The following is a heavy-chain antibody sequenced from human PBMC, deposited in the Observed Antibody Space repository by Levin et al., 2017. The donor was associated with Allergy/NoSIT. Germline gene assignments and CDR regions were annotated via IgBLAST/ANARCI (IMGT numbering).Heavy chain of an antibody. D-gene: IGHD1-26*01. Sequence: PSETLSLTCAVSGGSISSSNWWSWVRQPPGKGLEWIGEIYHSGSTNYNPSLKSRVTISVDKSKNQFSLKLSSVTAADTAVYYCARLDKVGANAFDSWGQGTMVTVSS. CDR1: GGSISSSNW. CDR3: ARLDKVGANAFDS. J-gene: IGHJ3*02. V-gene: IGHV4-4*02. CDR2: IYHSGST.